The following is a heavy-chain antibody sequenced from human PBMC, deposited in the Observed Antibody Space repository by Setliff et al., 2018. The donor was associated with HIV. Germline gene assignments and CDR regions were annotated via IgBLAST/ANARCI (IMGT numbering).Heavy chain of an antibody. Sequence: PSETLSLTCTVSGGSITSGSYSWTWIREPAGKGLEWIGRISTSGSTNYNPSLKSRVTFSVDTSKNYFSLELSSVTAADTAVYYCARQLSNSFDYWGQGTLVTVSS. V-gene: IGHV4-61*02. CDR1: GGSITSGSYS. D-gene: IGHD7-27*01. J-gene: IGHJ4*02. CDR3: ARQLSNSFDY. CDR2: ISTSGST.